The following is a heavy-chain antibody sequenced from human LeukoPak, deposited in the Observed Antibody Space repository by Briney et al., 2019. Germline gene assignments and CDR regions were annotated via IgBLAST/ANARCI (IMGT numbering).Heavy chain of an antibody. CDR2: INHSGST. Sequence: SETLSLTCNVSGYSISSGYYWSWIRQPPGKGLEWIGEINHSGSTNYNPSLKSRVTISVDTSKNQFSLKLYSVTAADTAVYYCARHAGADGSNWSYFDYWGQGTLVTVSS. V-gene: IGHV4-38-2*02. CDR1: GYSISSGYY. J-gene: IGHJ4*02. D-gene: IGHD6-13*01. CDR3: ARHAGADGSNWSYFDY.